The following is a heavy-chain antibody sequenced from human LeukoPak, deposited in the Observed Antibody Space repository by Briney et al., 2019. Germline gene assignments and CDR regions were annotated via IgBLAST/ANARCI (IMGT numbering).Heavy chain of an antibody. CDR3: VKDMYSSSWALDY. CDR1: GFTFSSYA. D-gene: IGHD6-13*01. CDR2: ISSNGGST. J-gene: IGHJ4*02. Sequence: PGRSLRLSCSASGFTFSSYAMHWVRQAPGKGLEYVSAISSNGGSTYYADSVKGRFTISRDNSKNTLYLQMSSLRAEDTAVYYCVKDMYSSSWALDYWGQGALVTVSS. V-gene: IGHV3-64D*06.